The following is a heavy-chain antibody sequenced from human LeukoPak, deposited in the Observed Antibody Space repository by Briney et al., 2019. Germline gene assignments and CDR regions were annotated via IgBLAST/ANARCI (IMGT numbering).Heavy chain of an antibody. CDR3: ARDIWAVGYCSSISCSYFDG. CDR1: GFTFSSYG. D-gene: IGHD2-2*03. V-gene: IGHV3-33*01. Sequence: GGSLRLSCAASGFTFSSYGMHWVRQAPGKGLEWVAVIWYDGSKTNYADSVKGRSTISRDNHKNTLYLQMNSLRAEDTAVYYCARDIWAVGYCSSISCSYFDGWGQGSLVTVSS. J-gene: IGHJ4*02. CDR2: IWYDGSKT.